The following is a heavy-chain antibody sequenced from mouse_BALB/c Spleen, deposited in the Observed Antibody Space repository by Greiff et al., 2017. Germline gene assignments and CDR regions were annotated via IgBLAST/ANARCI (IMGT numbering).Heavy chain of an antibody. CDR3: ARSDYYGSSYWYFDV. J-gene: IGHJ1*01. V-gene: IGHV14-3*02. Sequence: EVQLVESGAELVKPGASVKLSCTASGFNIKDTYMHWVKQRPEQGLEWIGRIDPANGNTKYDPKFQGKATITADTSSNTAYLQLSSLTSEDTAVYYCARSDYYGSSYWYFDVWGAGTTVTVSS. CDR2: IDPANGNT. D-gene: IGHD1-1*01. CDR1: GFNIKDTY.